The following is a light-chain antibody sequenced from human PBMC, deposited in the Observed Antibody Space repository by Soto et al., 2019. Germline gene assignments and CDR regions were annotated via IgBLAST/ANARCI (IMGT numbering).Light chain of an antibody. J-gene: IGLJ2*01. Sequence: QSVLTQPPSVSGAPGQRVTISCTGSSSNIGAGYDVHWYQQLPGTAPKLLIYGNSNRPSGVPDRFSGSKSGTSASLAITGLQAXXXADXYCQSYDSSLSGSVFGGGTKVTVL. CDR2: GNS. CDR1: SSNIGAGYD. CDR3: QSYDSSLSGSV. V-gene: IGLV1-40*01.